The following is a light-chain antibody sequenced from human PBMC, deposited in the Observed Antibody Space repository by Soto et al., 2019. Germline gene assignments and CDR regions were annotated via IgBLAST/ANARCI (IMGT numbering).Light chain of an antibody. J-gene: IGKJ2*01. CDR3: QQRSDAST. CDR2: DAS. V-gene: IGKV3D-11*01. CDR1: QAVGTY. Sequence: EIVLTQSPATLSLSPGERATLSCRASQAVGTYLAWYQHKPGQAPRLLIYDASNRATGIPPRFSGSGSGTDVTLTISSLEPEDFAVYFCQQRSDASTFGQGTNLEI.